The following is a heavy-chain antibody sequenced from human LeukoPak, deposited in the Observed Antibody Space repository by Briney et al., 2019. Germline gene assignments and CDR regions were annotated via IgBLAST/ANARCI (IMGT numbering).Heavy chain of an antibody. CDR2: VYYSGTT. J-gene: IGHJ6*03. CDR3: ARVGVARYQLPIRSYYYYYMDV. Sequence: KASETLSLTCAVSGASISSSGYSWWWVRQPPGKGLEWIGYVYYSGTTYYNPSLNSRLTISADTSKNQFSLKLSSVTAADTAVYYCARVGVARYQLPIRSYYYYYMDVWGKGTTVTISS. CDR1: GASISSSGYS. V-gene: IGHV4-30-4*07. D-gene: IGHD2-2*01.